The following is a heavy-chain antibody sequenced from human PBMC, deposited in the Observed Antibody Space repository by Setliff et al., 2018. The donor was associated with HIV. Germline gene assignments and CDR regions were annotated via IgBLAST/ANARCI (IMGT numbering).Heavy chain of an antibody. CDR2: INHSGST. V-gene: IGHV4-34*01. D-gene: IGHD3-22*01. J-gene: IGHJ4*02. CDR3: ARLTTTYYYDSSAYYHPV. CDR1: SGSFSGYY. Sequence: SEILSLTCAVYSGSFSGYYWSWIRQPPGKGLEWIGEINHSGSTDYNPSLKSRVTISVDTSKNQFSLRLSSVTAADTAVFYCARLTTTYYYDSSAYYHPVWGQGTLVTVSS.